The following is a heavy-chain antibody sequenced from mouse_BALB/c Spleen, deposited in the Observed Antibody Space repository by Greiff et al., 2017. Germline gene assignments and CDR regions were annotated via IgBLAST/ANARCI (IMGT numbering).Heavy chain of an antibody. Sequence: QVQLQQPGAELVKPGASVKLSCKASGYTFTSYWMHWVKQRPGQGLEWIGEINPSNGRTNYNEKFKSKATLTVDKSSSTAYMQLSSLTSEDSAVYYCARGGLNYYGSSYEGDYWGQGTTLTVSS. CDR2: INPSNGRT. D-gene: IGHD1-1*01. J-gene: IGHJ2*01. CDR3: ARGGLNYYGSSYEGDY. V-gene: IGHV1S81*02. CDR1: GYTFTSYW.